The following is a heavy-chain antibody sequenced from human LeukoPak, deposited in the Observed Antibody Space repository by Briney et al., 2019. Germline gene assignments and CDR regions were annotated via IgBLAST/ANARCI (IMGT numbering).Heavy chain of an antibody. V-gene: IGHV1-2*02. Sequence: ASVKVSCKASGYTFTGYYMHWVRQAPGQGLEWMGWINPNSGGTNYAQKFRGRVTMTRDTSISTAYMELSRLRSDDTAVYYCARDPIAANWFDPWGQGTLVTVSS. CDR1: GYTFTGYY. CDR2: INPNSGGT. CDR3: ARDPIAANWFDP. J-gene: IGHJ5*02. D-gene: IGHD6-6*01.